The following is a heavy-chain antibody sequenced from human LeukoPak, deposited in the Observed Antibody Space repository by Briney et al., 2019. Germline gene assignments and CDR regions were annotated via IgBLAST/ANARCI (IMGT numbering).Heavy chain of an antibody. Sequence: ASVKVSCKASGGTFSSYAISWVRQAPGQGLEWMGRINPNSGGTNYAQKFQGRVTMTRDTSISTAYMELSRLRSDDTAVYYCARLGGSGSYYPFDYWGQGTLVTVSS. CDR3: ARLGGSGSYYPFDY. J-gene: IGHJ4*02. V-gene: IGHV1-2*06. CDR2: INPNSGGT. D-gene: IGHD3-10*01. CDR1: GGTFSSYA.